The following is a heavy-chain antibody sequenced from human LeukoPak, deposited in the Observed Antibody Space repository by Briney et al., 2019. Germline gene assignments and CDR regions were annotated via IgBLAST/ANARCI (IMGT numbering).Heavy chain of an antibody. CDR2: INHSGST. D-gene: IGHD3-9*01. CDR1: GGSFSVYY. J-gene: IGHJ4*02. Sequence: SETLSLTCAVYGGSFSVYYWSWIRQPPGKGMEWIGEINHSGSTNYNPSLKSRVTISVDTSKNQFSLKLSSVTAADTAVYYCAALYYDILTGYYESDYWGQGTLVTVSS. CDR3: AALYYDILTGYYESDY. V-gene: IGHV4-34*01.